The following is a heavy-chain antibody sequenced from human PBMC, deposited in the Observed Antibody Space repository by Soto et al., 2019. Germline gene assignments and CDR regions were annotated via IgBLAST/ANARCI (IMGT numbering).Heavy chain of an antibody. CDR2: ISSSSDKI. CDR3: ASTMHMDV. CDR1: GFTFSSYS. J-gene: IGHJ6*03. D-gene: IGHD3-10*01. V-gene: IGHV3-48*04. Sequence: GGSLRLSCAASGFTFSSYSMNWVRQAPGKGLEWVSYISSSSDKIDYADSVKGRFTISRDNAKNTLHLQMNSLRAEDTAVYYCASTMHMDVWGKGTTVTVSS.